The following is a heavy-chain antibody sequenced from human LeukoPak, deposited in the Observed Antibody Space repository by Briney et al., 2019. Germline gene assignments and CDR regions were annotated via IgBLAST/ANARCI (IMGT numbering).Heavy chain of an antibody. Sequence: SETLSLTCTVSGGSISSGGSYWSWIRQHPGKGLEWIGYIYYSGSTYYNPSLKSRVTISVDTSKNQFSLKLSSVTAADTAVYYCARAPKGYYYDSSGYPIWGQGTMVTVSS. CDR2: IYYSGST. D-gene: IGHD3-22*01. J-gene: IGHJ3*02. CDR1: GGSISSGGSY. CDR3: ARAPKGYYYDSSGYPI. V-gene: IGHV4-31*03.